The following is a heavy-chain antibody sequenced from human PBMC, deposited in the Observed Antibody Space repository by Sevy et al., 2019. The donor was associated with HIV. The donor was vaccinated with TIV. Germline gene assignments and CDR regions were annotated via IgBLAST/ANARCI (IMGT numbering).Heavy chain of an antibody. J-gene: IGHJ4*02. V-gene: IGHV3-11*01. CDR3: ARGEAFYDILTGYYKGSAFDY. CDR2: ISSRNTVI. Sequence: GGSLRLSCAASGFTFRDYYMSWIRQAPGKGLEWVSYISSRNTVIYYADSVKGRFTISRDNAKNSLYLQMNSLRAEDTAIYYCARGEAFYDILTGYYKGSAFDYWGQGSLVTVSS. CDR1: GFTFRDYY. D-gene: IGHD3-9*01.